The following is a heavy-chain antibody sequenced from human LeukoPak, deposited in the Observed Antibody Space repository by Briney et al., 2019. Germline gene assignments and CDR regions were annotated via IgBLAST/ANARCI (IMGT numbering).Heavy chain of an antibody. J-gene: IGHJ4*02. V-gene: IGHV4-34*01. CDR1: GGSFSGYY. CDR3: ARAGYYDSSGLDY. CDR2: INHSGST. D-gene: IGHD3-22*01. Sequence: SETLSLTCAVYGGSFSGYYWSWIRQPPGKGLEWIGEINHSGSTNYNPSLKSRVTISVDTSKNQFSLKLSSVTAADTAVYYCARAGYYDSSGLDYWGQGTLDTVSS.